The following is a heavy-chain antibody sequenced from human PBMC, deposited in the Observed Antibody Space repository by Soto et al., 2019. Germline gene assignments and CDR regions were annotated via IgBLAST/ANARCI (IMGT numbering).Heavy chain of an antibody. CDR2: ISSSSSYI. D-gene: IGHD3-3*01. V-gene: IGHV3-21*01. J-gene: IGHJ4*02. Sequence: EVQLVESGGGLVKPGGSLRLSCAASGFTFSSYSMNWVRQAPGKGLEWVSSISSSSSYIYYADSVKGRFTISRDNAKNSLYLQMNSLRAEDTAVYYCARGGTPYYDFWSGYSHFDYWGQGTLVTVSS. CDR3: ARGGTPYYDFWSGYSHFDY. CDR1: GFTFSSYS.